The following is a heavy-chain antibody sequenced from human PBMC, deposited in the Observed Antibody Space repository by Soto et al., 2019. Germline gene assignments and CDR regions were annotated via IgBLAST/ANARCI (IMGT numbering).Heavy chain of an antibody. CDR3: ASTDSGYDIIVNYYYGMDV. CDR2: INPNSGGT. J-gene: IGHJ6*02. D-gene: IGHD5-12*01. V-gene: IGHV1-2*02. Sequence: WASVKVSCKASEYTFTGYYMHWVRQAPGQGLEWMGWINPNSGGTNYAQKFQGRVTMTRDTSISTAYMELSRLRSDDTAVYYCASTDSGYDIIVNYYYGMDVWGQGTTVTVSS. CDR1: EYTFTGYY.